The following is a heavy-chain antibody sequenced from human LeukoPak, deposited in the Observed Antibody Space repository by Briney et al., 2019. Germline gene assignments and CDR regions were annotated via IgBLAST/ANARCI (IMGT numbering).Heavy chain of an antibody. V-gene: IGHV3-48*03. J-gene: IGHJ6*03. D-gene: IGHD3-22*01. CDR3: AKNYYDSSGYYYNVPYYYYYMDV. Sequence: GGSLRLSCAASGFTFSSYEMNWVRQAPGKGLEWVSYISSSGSTIYYAASVKGRFTISRDNAKNSLYLQMNSLRAEDTAVYYCAKNYYDSSGYYYNVPYYYYYMDVWGKGTTVTVSS. CDR2: ISSSGSTI. CDR1: GFTFSSYE.